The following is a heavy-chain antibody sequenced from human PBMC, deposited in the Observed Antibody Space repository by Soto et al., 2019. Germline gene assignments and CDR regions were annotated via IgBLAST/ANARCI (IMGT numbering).Heavy chain of an antibody. CDR2: IIPLSGTA. D-gene: IGHD2-2*01. CDR3: ARQSSWCTSTSCYSNYGMDV. J-gene: IGHJ6*02. V-gene: IGHV1-69*13. Sequence: ASVKVSCKASGGTFSSYGIRWVRQAPGQGLEWMGGIIPLSGTANYAQKFQGRVTITADESTSTAYMELSSLRSEDTAVYYCARQSSWCTSTSCYSNYGMDVWGQGTTVTVSS. CDR1: GGTFSSYG.